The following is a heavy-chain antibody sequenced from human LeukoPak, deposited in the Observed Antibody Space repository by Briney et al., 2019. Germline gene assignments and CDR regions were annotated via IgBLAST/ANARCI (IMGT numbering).Heavy chain of an antibody. V-gene: IGHV1-2*02. J-gene: IGHJ5*02. CDR2: INTNSGGT. CDR3: ARVWGRWYDGSGKGWFDP. CDR1: GYTFTYYY. D-gene: IGHD3-22*01. Sequence: GASVKVSCKASGYTFTYYYMHWVRQAPGQGLEWMGYINTNSGGTNYAQIFQGRVTMTRDTSISTAYMDLSSLRSDDTAVYYCARVWGRWYDGSGKGWFDPWGQGTLVLVSS.